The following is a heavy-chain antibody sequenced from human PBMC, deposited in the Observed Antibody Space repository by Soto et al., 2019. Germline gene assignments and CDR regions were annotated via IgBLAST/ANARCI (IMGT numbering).Heavy chain of an antibody. CDR2: IIPIFGTA. V-gene: IGHV1-69*13. Sequence: SVKVSCKASGGTFSSYAISWVRQAPGQGLEWMGGIIPIFGTANYAQKFQGRVTITADESTSTAYMELSSLRAEDTAVYYCAKRDQQQRPGSFDIWGQGTMVTVSS. D-gene: IGHD6-13*01. CDR3: AKRDQQQRPGSFDI. CDR1: GGTFSSYA. J-gene: IGHJ3*02.